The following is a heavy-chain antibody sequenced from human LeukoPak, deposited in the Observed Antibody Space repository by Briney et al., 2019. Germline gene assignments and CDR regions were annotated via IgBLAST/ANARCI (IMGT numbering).Heavy chain of an antibody. Sequence: ASVKVSCKASGYTFSNYYMHWVRQAPGQGLEWMGLINPTGTGTNYAQKFRGSVTLTRDTSTTTVYMELSSLRSEDSAVYYCARGESGGYFDYWGQGTLVTVSS. CDR3: ARGESGGYFDY. J-gene: IGHJ4*02. D-gene: IGHD2-8*02. CDR2: INPTGTGT. V-gene: IGHV1-46*01. CDR1: GYTFSNYY.